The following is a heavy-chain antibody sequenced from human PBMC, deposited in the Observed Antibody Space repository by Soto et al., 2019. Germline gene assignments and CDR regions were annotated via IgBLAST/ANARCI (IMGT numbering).Heavy chain of an antibody. J-gene: IGHJ5*02. CDR2: IYYSGST. CDR3: ARHFRGINHKLKSRGNWFDP. CDR1: GGSISSSSYY. V-gene: IGHV4-39*01. D-gene: IGHD1-20*01. Sequence: SETLSLTCTVSGGSISSSSYYWGWIRQPPGKGLEWIGSIYYSGSTYYNPSLKSRVTISVDTSKNQFSLKLSSVTAADTAVYYCARHFRGINHKLKSRGNWFDPWGQGTLVTVSS.